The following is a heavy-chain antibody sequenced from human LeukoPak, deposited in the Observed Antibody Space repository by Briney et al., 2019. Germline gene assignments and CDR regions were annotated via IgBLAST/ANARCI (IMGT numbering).Heavy chain of an antibody. V-gene: IGHV3-48*01. CDR1: GFTFNNYA. Sequence: GGSLRLSCAASGFTFNNYAMNWVRQAPGKGLEWVSHISRSGSSIFYADSVKGRFTIFRDNGQNSLYLQISSLRAEDTAVYYCATESSRSSAYWGQGTLVTVSS. CDR3: ATESSRSSAY. J-gene: IGHJ4*02. CDR2: ISRSGSSI. D-gene: IGHD6-6*01.